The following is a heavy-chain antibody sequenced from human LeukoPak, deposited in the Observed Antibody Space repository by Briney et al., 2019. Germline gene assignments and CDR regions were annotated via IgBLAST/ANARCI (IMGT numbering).Heavy chain of an antibody. V-gene: IGHV1-18*01. CDR2: ISAYNGNT. Sequence: ASVKVSCKASGYTFTSYGISWVRQAPGQGLEWMGWISAYNGNTNYAQKLQGRVTMTTDTSTSTAYMELRSLRSDDTAVYYCARVTMVRGVIQNLAFDYWGQGTLVTVSS. J-gene: IGHJ4*02. D-gene: IGHD3-10*01. CDR3: ARVTMVRGVIQNLAFDY. CDR1: GYTFTSYG.